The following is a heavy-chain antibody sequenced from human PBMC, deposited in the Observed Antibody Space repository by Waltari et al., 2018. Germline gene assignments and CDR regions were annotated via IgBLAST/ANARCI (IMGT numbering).Heavy chain of an antibody. V-gene: IGHV3-74*01. Sequence: EVQLVESGGGLVQTGGSLRLSCAASGFTFSSHWMHWVRQAPGKGLVWVSRINTDGSSTSYADSVKGRFTISRDNAKNTLYLQMNSLRAEDTAVYYCARDGTTGDVDYWGQGTLVTVSS. J-gene: IGHJ4*02. CDR2: INTDGSST. CDR3: ARDGTTGDVDY. D-gene: IGHD7-27*01. CDR1: GFTFSSHW.